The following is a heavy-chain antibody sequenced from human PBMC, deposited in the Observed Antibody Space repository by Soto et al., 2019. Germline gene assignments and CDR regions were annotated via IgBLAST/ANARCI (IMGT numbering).Heavy chain of an antibody. CDR1: GGSISSGGYY. J-gene: IGHJ5*02. CDR2: IYYSGST. CDR3: ARDGRTTRLKNWEWFDP. D-gene: IGHD7-27*01. V-gene: IGHV4-31*03. Sequence: QVQLQESGPGLVKPSQTLSLTCTVSGGSISSGGYYWSWIRQHPGKGLEWIGYIYYSGSTYYNPSLKSRVTISVDTSKNQFSXKLSXVTAADTAVYYCARDGRTTRLKNWEWFDPWGQGTLVTVSS.